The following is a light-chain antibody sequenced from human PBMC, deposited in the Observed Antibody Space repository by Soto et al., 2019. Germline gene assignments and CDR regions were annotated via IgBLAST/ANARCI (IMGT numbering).Light chain of an antibody. CDR3: QQYNNWPPWT. Sequence: ILMTQSPATLSVSPGERATLSCRASQSVSNNLAWYQQKPAQAPRLLIYDASTRATGIPASFSGSESGAEFTLTISGLQSEDFAVYYCQQYNNWPPWTFGQGTKVEIK. CDR1: QSVSNN. CDR2: DAS. J-gene: IGKJ1*01. V-gene: IGKV3-15*01.